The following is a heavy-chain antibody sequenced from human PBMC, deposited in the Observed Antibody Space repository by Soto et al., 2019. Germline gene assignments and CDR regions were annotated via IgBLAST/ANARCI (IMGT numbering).Heavy chain of an antibody. CDR3: ANMGGYLCYYYYYGMDV. Sequence: QVQLVESGGGVVRPGRSLRLSCAASGFTFSSYGMHWVRQAPGKGLEWVAVISYDGSNKYYADSVKGRFTISRDNSKNTLYLQMNSLRAEDTAVYYCANMGGYLCYYYYYGMDVWGQGTTVTVSS. CDR2: ISYDGSNK. V-gene: IGHV3-30*18. CDR1: GFTFSSYG. D-gene: IGHD5-18*01. J-gene: IGHJ6*02.